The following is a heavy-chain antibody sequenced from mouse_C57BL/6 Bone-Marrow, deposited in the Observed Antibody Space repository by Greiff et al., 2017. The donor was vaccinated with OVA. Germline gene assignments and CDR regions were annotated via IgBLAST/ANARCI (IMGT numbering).Heavy chain of an antibody. CDR3: ARRGSGAMGY. J-gene: IGHJ4*01. CDR2: ISSGGSYT. V-gene: IGHV5-6*01. Sequence: EVQLVESGGDLVKPGGSLKLSCAASGFTFSSYGMSWVRQTPDKRLEWVATISSGGSYTYYPDSVKGRFTISRDNAKNTLFLQMSSLKSEDTDMYYCARRGSGAMGYWGQGASVSVAS. D-gene: IGHD1-1*01. CDR1: GFTFSSYG.